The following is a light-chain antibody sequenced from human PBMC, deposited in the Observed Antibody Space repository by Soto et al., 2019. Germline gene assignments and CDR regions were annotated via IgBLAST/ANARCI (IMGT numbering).Light chain of an antibody. V-gene: IGLV2-23*01. J-gene: IGLJ2*01. CDR1: SSDVGRYNL. CDR2: EDI. CDR3: CSYAGGTSVV. Sequence: QSALTQPASVSGSPGQSITISCTGTSSDVGRYNLVSWYQQYPGKAPKVMIYEDIERPSGVSDRFSGSKSGNTASLTISGLQTAEEADYYCCSYAGGTSVVFGGGTKLTVL.